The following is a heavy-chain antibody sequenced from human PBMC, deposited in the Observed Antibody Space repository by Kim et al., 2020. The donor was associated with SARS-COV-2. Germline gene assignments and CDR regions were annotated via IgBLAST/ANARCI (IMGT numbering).Heavy chain of an antibody. CDR2: ISLTGGST. CDR1: GFTFSSYA. CDR3: AKDFDTARFAFDY. D-gene: IGHD5-18*01. Sequence: GGSLRLSCAASGFTFSSYALIWVRQAPGKGLEWVSGISLTGGSTYYADSVKGRFTISRDNSKNTLHLQMNSLRAEDTAIYHCAKDFDTARFAFDYLGLAT. J-gene: IGHJ4*02. V-gene: IGHV3-23*01.